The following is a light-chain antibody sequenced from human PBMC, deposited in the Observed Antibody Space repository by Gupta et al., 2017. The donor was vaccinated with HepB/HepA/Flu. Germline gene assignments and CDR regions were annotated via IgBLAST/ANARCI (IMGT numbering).Light chain of an antibody. V-gene: IGKV4-1*01. J-gene: IGKJ1*01. CDR3: HQFCVTPWT. CDR1: RTLLMSSNNKNY. CDR2: WAS. Sequence: IVMTQSPDPPAVSLGERASSNCQSSRTLLMSSNNKNYLPWYQQKPGQPPKLLIYWASIRESGVPDRFSGSGSGTNFTLTISSLQAEDVAVYYCHQFCVTPWTFGQGTYVEVK.